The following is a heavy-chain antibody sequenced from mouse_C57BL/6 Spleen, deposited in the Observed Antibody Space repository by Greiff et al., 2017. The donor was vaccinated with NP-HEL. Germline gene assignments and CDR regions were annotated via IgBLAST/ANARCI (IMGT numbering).Heavy chain of an antibody. Sequence: VKVVESDAELVKPGASVKISCKVSGYTFTDHTIHWMKQRPEQGLEWIGYIYPRDGSTKYNEKFKGKATLTADKSSSTAYMQLNSLTSEDSAVYFCARPYYSNSWFAYWGQGTLVTVSA. CDR1: GYTFTDHT. CDR3: ARPYYSNSWFAY. CDR2: IYPRDGST. J-gene: IGHJ3*01. V-gene: IGHV1-78*01. D-gene: IGHD2-5*01.